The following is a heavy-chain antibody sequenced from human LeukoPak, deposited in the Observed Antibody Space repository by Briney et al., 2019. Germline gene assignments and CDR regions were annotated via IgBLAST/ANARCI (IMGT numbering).Heavy chain of an antibody. CDR3: ARWGSISCYDY. CDR1: GFTFSTYA. D-gene: IGHD2-15*01. Sequence: GGSLRLSCAASGFTFSTYAMHWVRQAPGKGLEYVSAISTNGDSTYYADSVKGRFTISRDNSKNTLFLQMGSLRADDMAVYYCARWGSISCYDYWGQGTLVSVSS. J-gene: IGHJ4*02. CDR2: ISTNGDST. V-gene: IGHV3-64*02.